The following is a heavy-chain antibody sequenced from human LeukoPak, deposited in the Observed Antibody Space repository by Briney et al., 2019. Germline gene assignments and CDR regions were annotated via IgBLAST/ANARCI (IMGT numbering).Heavy chain of an antibody. CDR2: ISGSGGST. D-gene: IGHD3-10*01. J-gene: IGHJ4*02. CDR1: GFTFSSYA. V-gene: IGHV3-23*01. CDR3: AKTRLLWFGELLDIDY. Sequence: PGGSLRLSCAASGFTFSSYAMSWVRQAPGKGLEWVSAISGSGGSTYYADSVKGRFTISRDNSKNRLFLQMNSLRAEDTAVYYCAKTRLLWFGELLDIDYWGQGTLVTVSS.